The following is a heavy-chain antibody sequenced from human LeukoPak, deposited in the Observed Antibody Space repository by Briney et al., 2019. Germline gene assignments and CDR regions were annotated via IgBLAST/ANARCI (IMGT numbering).Heavy chain of an antibody. D-gene: IGHD3-22*01. Sequence: GESLKISCKGSGCSFTSYWIGWVRQMPGKGLEWMGIIYPGDSDTRYSPSFQGQVTISADKSISTAYLQWSSLKASDTAMYYCARAAYDSSGYPNYWGQGTLVTVSS. CDR2: IYPGDSDT. CDR3: ARAAYDSSGYPNY. CDR1: GCSFTSYW. V-gene: IGHV5-51*01. J-gene: IGHJ4*02.